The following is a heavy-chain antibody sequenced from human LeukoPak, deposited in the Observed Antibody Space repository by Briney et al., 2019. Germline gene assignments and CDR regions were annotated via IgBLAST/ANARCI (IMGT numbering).Heavy chain of an antibody. Sequence: ASVKVSCKASGYTFTGYYMHWVRQAPGQGLEWMGRINPNSGGKNYAQKFKGRVTMTRDTAISTAYMELSRLRSDDTAVYYCARDLGGIPFDYWGQGTLVTVSS. V-gene: IGHV1-2*06. J-gene: IGHJ4*02. CDR2: INPNSGGK. D-gene: IGHD3-16*01. CDR1: GYTFTGYY. CDR3: ARDLGGIPFDY.